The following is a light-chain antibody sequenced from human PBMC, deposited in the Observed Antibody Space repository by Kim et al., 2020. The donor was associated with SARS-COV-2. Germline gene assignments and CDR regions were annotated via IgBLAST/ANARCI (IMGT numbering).Light chain of an antibody. Sequence: EIVMTQSPATLSVSPGEGATLSCRASQSVSSNLAWYQQKPGQAPRLLIFGGSTRATGIPARFSGSGSGAEFTLTISSLQSEDFAVYYCHQYNNWPPRTFGQGTKVDIK. CDR2: GGS. V-gene: IGKV3-15*01. J-gene: IGKJ1*01. CDR1: QSVSSN. CDR3: HQYNNWPPRT.